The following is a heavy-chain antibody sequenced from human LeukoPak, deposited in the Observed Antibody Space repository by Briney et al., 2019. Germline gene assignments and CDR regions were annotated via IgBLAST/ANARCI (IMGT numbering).Heavy chain of an antibody. CDR3: ARPKYCSGGSCYPGFWFDP. J-gene: IGHJ5*02. CDR1: GYTFTGYY. D-gene: IGHD2-15*01. V-gene: IGHV1-2*02. CDR2: INPNSGGT. Sequence: ASVKVSCEASGYTFTGYYMHWVRQAPGQGLEWMGWINPNSGGTNYAQKFQGRVTMTRDTSISTAYMELSRLRSDDTAVYYCARPKYCSGGSCYPGFWFDPWGQGTLVTVSS.